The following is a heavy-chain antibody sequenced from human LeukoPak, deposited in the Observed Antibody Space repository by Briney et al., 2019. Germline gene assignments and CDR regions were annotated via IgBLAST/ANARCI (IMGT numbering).Heavy chain of an antibody. J-gene: IGHJ3*02. CDR1: GYTFTSYG. CDR2: ISPYYGNT. D-gene: IGHD1-26*01. CDR3: ARDSGLYSGTPGAFDI. Sequence: ASVKVSCKASGYTFTSYGLSWVRQAPGQGLEWMGWISPYYGNTNYARNLQGRVTVTTDTSTSTAYMELRSLISDDTAVYYCARDSGLYSGTPGAFDIWGQGTMVTVSS. V-gene: IGHV1-18*01.